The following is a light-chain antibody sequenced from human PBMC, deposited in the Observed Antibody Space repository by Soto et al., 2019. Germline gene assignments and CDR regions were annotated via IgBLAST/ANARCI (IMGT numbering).Light chain of an antibody. V-gene: IGKV3-11*01. CDR1: QSVSGNY. J-gene: IGKJ1*01. CDR2: AAS. Sequence: IGMTQSPATLSVSPGERATLSCRASQSVSGNYLAWYQQKPGQAPRLIIYAASNRATGIPAGFSGSGSGTGFALIISSLACEDFALYFGQECSSCQTFGSGTKVDIK. CDR3: QECSSCQT.